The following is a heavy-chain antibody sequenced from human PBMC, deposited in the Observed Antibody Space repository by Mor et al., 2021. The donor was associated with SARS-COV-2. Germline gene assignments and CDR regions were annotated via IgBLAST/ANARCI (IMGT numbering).Heavy chain of an antibody. CDR2: KYWANDK. D-gene: IGHD3-9*01. CDR3: AHRLGLTGMPYFDY. J-gene: IGHJ4*02. V-gene: IGHV2-5*02. Sequence: KALEWLALKYWANDKRYSPSLKNRLTITKDTSKNQVVLRMTNMDPVDTATYYCAHRLGLTGMPYFDYWGQGTLVTVS.